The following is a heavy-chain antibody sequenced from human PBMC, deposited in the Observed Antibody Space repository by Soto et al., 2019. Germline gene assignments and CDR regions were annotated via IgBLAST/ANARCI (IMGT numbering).Heavy chain of an antibody. CDR2: ISYDGYDGTNK. V-gene: IGHV3-30*03. Sequence: RLSCVGPGFTFSSYGIHWVRQAPGKGLEWVAVISYDGYDGTNKIYADSVKGRFTISRDSSKNTVHLHMNSVRVEDAAVYFCARDRSFRRGHSFGYFDFWGQGALVTVSS. D-gene: IGHD5-18*01. J-gene: IGHJ4*02. CDR3: ARDRSFRRGHSFGYFDF. CDR1: GFTFSSYG.